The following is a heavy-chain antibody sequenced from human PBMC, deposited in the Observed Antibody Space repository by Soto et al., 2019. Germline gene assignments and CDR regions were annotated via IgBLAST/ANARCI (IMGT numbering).Heavy chain of an antibody. CDR1: GFTFSSYW. Sequence: EVQLVESGGGLVQPGGSLRLSCAASGFTFSSYWMHWVRQAPGKGLVWVSRINSDGSSTSYADSVKGRFTISGDNAKNTLYLQMNSLRAEDTAVYYCALDDILTAIAGYWGQGTLVTVSS. V-gene: IGHV3-74*01. D-gene: IGHD3-9*01. CDR3: ALDDILTAIAGY. J-gene: IGHJ4*02. CDR2: INSDGSST.